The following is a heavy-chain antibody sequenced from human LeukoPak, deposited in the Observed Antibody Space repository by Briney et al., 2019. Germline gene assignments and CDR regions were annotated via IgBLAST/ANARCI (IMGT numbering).Heavy chain of an antibody. D-gene: IGHD3-10*01. Sequence: GGSLRLSCAASGFTVSSNYMSWVRQAPGKGLEWVSIIYSGGSTFYADSVKGRFTISRDNSKNTLYLQMNSLRAEDTAVYYCAKDIGSYFYYFDYWGQGTLVTVSS. V-gene: IGHV3-53*05. CDR3: AKDIGSYFYYFDY. CDR2: IYSGGST. CDR1: GFTVSSNY. J-gene: IGHJ4*02.